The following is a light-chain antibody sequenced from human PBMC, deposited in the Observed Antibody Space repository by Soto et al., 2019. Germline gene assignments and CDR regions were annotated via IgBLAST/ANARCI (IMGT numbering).Light chain of an antibody. CDR3: QQLNTYPPLT. Sequence: DIQLTQSPSFLSASVGDRVTLTCRASQGIRNYLAWYQQKPGKAPKLLIYAASTLQSGVPSRFSGSGSGTEFTLTITNLQPEDFATYFRQQLNTYPPLTVRVRTQVDSK. J-gene: IGKJ4*01. CDR2: AAS. V-gene: IGKV1-9*01. CDR1: QGIRNY.